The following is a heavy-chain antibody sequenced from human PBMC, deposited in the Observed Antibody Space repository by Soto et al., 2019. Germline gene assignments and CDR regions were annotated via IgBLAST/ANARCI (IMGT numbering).Heavy chain of an antibody. CDR3: AKAKNDYNWDNRHPFDY. Sequence: GGSLRLSCEASGFTLRNYAMAWVRQAPGKGLEWVSLISANDVGTYYAESVKTRFTISTGQSRNTVYLQMDSLRADDTAIYYCAKAKNDYNWDNRHPFDYWGQGTLVTVSS. J-gene: IGHJ4*02. V-gene: IGHV3-23*01. CDR2: ISANDVGT. CDR1: GFTLRNYA. D-gene: IGHD1-20*01.